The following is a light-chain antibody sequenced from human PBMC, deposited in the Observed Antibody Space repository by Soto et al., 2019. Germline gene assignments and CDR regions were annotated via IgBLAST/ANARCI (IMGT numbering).Light chain of an antibody. CDR1: SSDVGGYDY. J-gene: IGLJ2*01. V-gene: IGLV2-14*01. Sequence: QSALTQPASVSGSPGQSFTISCTGTSSDVGGYDYVSWYQQHPGKAPKLMIYDVTNRPSGVSNRFSGSKSGNTASLTISGLQAEDEADYFCSSYTTIGTYVLFGGGTKLTVL. CDR2: DVT. CDR3: SSYTTIGTYVL.